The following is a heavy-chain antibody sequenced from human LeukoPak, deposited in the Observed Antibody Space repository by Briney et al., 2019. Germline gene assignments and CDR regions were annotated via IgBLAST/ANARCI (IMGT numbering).Heavy chain of an antibody. D-gene: IGHD4-23*01. CDR1: GHTFTSNW. CDR2: IYPGDSDI. CDR3: ARYGNSVWLDP. J-gene: IGHJ5*02. V-gene: IGHV5-51*01. Sequence: GESLKISCKASGHTFTSNWIGWVRQMPGKGLEWMGIIYPGDSDIRYSPSFQGQVTISADKSISTAYLQWSSLKASDTAMYYCARYGNSVWLDPWGQGTLVTVSS.